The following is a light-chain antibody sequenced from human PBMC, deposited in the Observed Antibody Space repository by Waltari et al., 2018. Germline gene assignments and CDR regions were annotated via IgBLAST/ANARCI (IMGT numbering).Light chain of an antibody. CDR2: DAS. Sequence: EIVLTQSPATLSLSPGERATLSCRASQSISSYLAWYQQKRGQAPRLLIYDASNRATGIPARFSGSGSGTDFTLTISNVEPEDFAIYYCQQSSTWPPYTFGQGTKLEIK. CDR3: QQSSTWPPYT. CDR1: QSISSY. V-gene: IGKV3-11*01. J-gene: IGKJ2*01.